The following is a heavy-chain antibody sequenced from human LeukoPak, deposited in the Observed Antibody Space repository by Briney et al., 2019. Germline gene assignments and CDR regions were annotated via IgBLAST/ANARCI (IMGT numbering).Heavy chain of an antibody. Sequence: SETLSLTCTVSGGSISSHYWSWLRQPPGKGLEWLGYIYYSGSTNYNPSLKSRVTISVDTSKNQFSLKLSSVTAADTAVYYCARNDGSITMTVAGAFDIWGQGTMVTVSS. V-gene: IGHV4-59*11. J-gene: IGHJ3*02. CDR3: ARNDGSITMTVAGAFDI. D-gene: IGHD3-22*01. CDR2: IYYSGST. CDR1: GGSISSHY.